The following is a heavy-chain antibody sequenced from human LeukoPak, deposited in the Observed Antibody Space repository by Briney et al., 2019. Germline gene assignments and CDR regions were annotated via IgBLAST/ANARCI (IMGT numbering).Heavy chain of an antibody. CDR1: GCTISSSTYN. CDR2: ILYSGST. V-gene: IGHV4-39*01. Sequence: PSETLSLTCTASGCTISSSTYNWGWIRQPPGKGLEWIGTILYSGSTSYNPSLKSRVTISVDTSKNQFSLKLSSVTAADTAVYYCASWGSTSPGGMDVWGQGTTVTVSS. CDR3: ASWGSTSPGGMDV. D-gene: IGHD2-2*01. J-gene: IGHJ6*02.